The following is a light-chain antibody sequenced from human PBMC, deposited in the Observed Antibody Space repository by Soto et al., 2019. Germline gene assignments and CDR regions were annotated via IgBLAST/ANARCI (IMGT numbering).Light chain of an antibody. CDR3: QQYVSSTKT. J-gene: IGKJ1*01. Sequence: EIVLTQSPGTLSLSPGERATLSCRASQSLSSIYLAWYQQKPGQAPRLLIYGASSRATGIPDRFSGSGSGTDFTLTISRLEPEDFAVYYCQQYVSSTKTFGQGTKVEIK. CDR1: QSLSSIY. CDR2: GAS. V-gene: IGKV3-20*01.